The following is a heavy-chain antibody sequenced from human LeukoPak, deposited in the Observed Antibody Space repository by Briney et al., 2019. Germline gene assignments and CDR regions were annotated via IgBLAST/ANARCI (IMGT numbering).Heavy chain of an antibody. V-gene: IGHV1-46*01. CDR2: INPSGGRT. J-gene: IGHJ2*01. CDR1: GYTFTSYY. D-gene: IGHD6-6*01. CDR3: VRGASSIAALNPFWYFDL. Sequence: ASVKVCCKGSGYTFTSYYIHWVRQGHGQGLEWMGIINPSGGRTSYAQKFSGRVTMTMDTSTNTVYMELRSLRSEDTAVFYCVRGASSIAALNPFWYFDLWGRGTLVTVSS.